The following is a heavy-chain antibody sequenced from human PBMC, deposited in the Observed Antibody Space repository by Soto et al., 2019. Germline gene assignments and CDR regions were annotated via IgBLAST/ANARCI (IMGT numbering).Heavy chain of an antibody. CDR1: GFTFSSYA. J-gene: IGHJ4*02. D-gene: IGHD2-2*03. V-gene: IGHV3-30-3*01. CDR3: AREMDIVVVPAAMSLPDY. Sequence: PGESLRLSCAASGFTFSSYAMHWVRQAPGKGLEWVAVISYDGNNKYYADSVKGRFTISRDNSKNTLYLQMNSLRAEDTAVYYCAREMDIVVVPAAMSLPDYWGQGTLVTVSS. CDR2: ISYDGNNK.